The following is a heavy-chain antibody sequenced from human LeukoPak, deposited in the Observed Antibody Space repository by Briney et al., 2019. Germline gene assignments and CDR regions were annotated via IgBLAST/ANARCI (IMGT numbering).Heavy chain of an antibody. Sequence: SETLSLTCTVSGGSISSSSYFWGWIRQPPGKGLEWIGSISYSGSTYYNPSLKSQVTISVGTSKNQFSLKLNSVTAADTAAYYCARSVNIVVEYYFDYWGQGTLVTVSS. CDR1: GGSISSSSYF. V-gene: IGHV4-39*01. J-gene: IGHJ4*02. CDR2: ISYSGST. D-gene: IGHD2-15*01. CDR3: ARSVNIVVEYYFDY.